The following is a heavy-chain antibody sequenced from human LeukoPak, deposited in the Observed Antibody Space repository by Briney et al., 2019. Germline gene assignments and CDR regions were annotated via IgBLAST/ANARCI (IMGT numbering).Heavy chain of an antibody. J-gene: IGHJ3*02. CDR3: ARAAAVADAFDI. V-gene: IGHV3-53*01. CDR1: GFTVSSNY. CDR2: IYSGGST. Sequence: GGSLRLSCAASGFTVSSNYMSWVRQAPGKGLEWVSVIYSGGSTYYADSVKGRFTITRDNSKNTLYLQMNSLRAEDTAVYYCARAAAVADAFDIWGQGTMVTVSS. D-gene: IGHD6-19*01.